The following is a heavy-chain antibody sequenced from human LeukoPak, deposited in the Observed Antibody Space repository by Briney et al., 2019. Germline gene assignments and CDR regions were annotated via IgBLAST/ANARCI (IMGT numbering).Heavy chain of an antibody. Sequence: SETLSLTCTVYGGSFSGYYWSWIRQPPGKGLEWIGEINHSGSTNYNPSLKSRATISVDTSKNQFSLKLSSVTAADTAVYYCARRGTTTTAYFDYWGQGTLVTVSS. CDR2: INHSGST. V-gene: IGHV4-34*01. CDR1: GGSFSGYY. CDR3: ARRGTTTTAYFDY. J-gene: IGHJ4*02. D-gene: IGHD5-24*01.